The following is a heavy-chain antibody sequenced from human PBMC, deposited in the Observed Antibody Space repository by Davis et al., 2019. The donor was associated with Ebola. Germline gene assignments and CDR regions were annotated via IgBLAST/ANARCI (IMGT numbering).Heavy chain of an antibody. Sequence: GESLKISCAASGFTFSSYEMNWVRQAPGKGLEWISYISSSGSNKYYSDSVKGRFTVSRDNAANSLYLQMNSLRSEDTAVYYCARGGSGWYYFDYWGQGTLVTVSS. CDR2: ISSSGSNK. V-gene: IGHV3-48*03. CDR3: ARGGSGWYYFDY. CDR1: GFTFSSYE. J-gene: IGHJ4*02. D-gene: IGHD6-19*01.